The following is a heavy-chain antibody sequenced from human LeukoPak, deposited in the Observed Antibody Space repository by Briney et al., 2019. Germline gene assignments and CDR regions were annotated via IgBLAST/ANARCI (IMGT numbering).Heavy chain of an antibody. D-gene: IGHD2-21*02. Sequence: GGSLRLSCAASGFTFRSYGMHWVRQAPGKGLKWVAVISYDGSNKYYADSVKGRFTISRDNSKNTLYLQMNSLRAEDTAVYYCAKDYCGGDCYPDYWGQGTLVTVSS. J-gene: IGHJ4*02. V-gene: IGHV3-30*18. CDR1: GFTFRSYG. CDR2: ISYDGSNK. CDR3: AKDYCGGDCYPDY.